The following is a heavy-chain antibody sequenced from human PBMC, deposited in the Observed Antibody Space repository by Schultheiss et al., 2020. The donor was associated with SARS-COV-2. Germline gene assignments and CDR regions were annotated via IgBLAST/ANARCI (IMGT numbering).Heavy chain of an antibody. Sequence: GGSLRLSCAASGFTFSSYGMHWVRQAPGKGLEWVAVIWYDGSNKYYADSVKGRFTISRDNAKNSLYLQMNSLRAEDTAVYYCARGIAARLWFDYWGQGTLVTVSS. D-gene: IGHD6-6*01. V-gene: IGHV3-33*03. CDR3: ARGIAARLWFDY. CDR1: GFTFSSYG. J-gene: IGHJ4*02. CDR2: IWYDGSNK.